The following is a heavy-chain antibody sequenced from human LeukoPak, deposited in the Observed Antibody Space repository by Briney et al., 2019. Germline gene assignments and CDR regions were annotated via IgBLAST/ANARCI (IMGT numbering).Heavy chain of an antibody. Sequence: SETLSLTCTVSGGSISSSSYYWGWIRQPPGKGLEWIGSIYDSGSTYYNPSLKSRVTISVDTSKNQFSLELSSVTAADTAVYYCALLWFGESNWFDPWGQGTLVTVSS. CDR2: IYDSGST. D-gene: IGHD3-10*01. V-gene: IGHV4-39*07. J-gene: IGHJ5*02. CDR3: ALLWFGESNWFDP. CDR1: GGSISSSSYY.